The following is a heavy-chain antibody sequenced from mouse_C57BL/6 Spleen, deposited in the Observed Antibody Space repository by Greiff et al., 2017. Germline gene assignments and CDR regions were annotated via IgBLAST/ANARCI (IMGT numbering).Heavy chain of an antibody. D-gene: IGHD2-4*01. CDR1: GYTFTSYG. Sequence: QVQLQQSGAELARPGASVKLSCKASGYTFTSYGISWVKQRTGQGLEWIGEIYPRSGNTCYNEKFKGKATLTADKSSSTAYMELRSLTSEDSAVYFCARGYDYEGGHFDYGGQGTTLTVSS. V-gene: IGHV1-81*01. CDR3: ARGYDYEGGHFDY. CDR2: IYPRSGNT. J-gene: IGHJ2*01.